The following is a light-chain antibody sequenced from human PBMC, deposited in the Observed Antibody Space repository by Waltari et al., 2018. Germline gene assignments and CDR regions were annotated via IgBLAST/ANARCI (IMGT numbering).Light chain of an antibody. CDR2: DVG. CDR3: SSYITTNTLER. V-gene: IGLV2-14*03. Sequence: HQHPVKSPKLFVYDVGYRPSGVSYRCSCSKSGNTSSLTISGLQAEDGADYYCSSYITTNTLERFGGGTSLTVL. J-gene: IGLJ3*02.